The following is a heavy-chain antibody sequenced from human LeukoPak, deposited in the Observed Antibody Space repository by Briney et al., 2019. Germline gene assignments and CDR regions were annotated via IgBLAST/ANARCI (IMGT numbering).Heavy chain of an antibody. CDR1: GYTFTSYA. CDR3: ARDPHDSSGYYYVPFDY. D-gene: IGHD3-22*01. V-gene: IGHV1-3*01. Sequence: ASVKVSCTASGYTFTSYAMHWVRQAPGQRLEWMGWINAGNGNTKYSQKFQGRVTITRDTSTSTAYMELRSLRSDDTAVYYCARDPHDSSGYYYVPFDYRGQGTLVTVSS. CDR2: INAGNGNT. J-gene: IGHJ4*02.